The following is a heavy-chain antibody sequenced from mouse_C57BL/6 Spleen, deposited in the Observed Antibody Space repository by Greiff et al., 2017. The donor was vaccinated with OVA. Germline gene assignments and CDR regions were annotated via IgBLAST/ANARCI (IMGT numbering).Heavy chain of an antibody. Sequence: QVQLQQSGAELARPGASVKLSCKASGYTFTSYGISWVKQRTGQGLEWIGEIYPRSGNTYYNEKFKGKATLTADKSSSTAYMELRSLTSEDSAVYFCARLRPPFLCWGNYFDYWGQGTTLTVSS. CDR2: IYPRSGNT. CDR1: GYTFTSYG. CDR3: ARLRPPFLCWGNYFDY. J-gene: IGHJ2*01. V-gene: IGHV1-81*01.